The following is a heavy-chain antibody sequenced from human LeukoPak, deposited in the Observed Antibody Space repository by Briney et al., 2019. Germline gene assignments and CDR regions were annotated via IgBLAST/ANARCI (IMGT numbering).Heavy chain of an antibody. CDR1: GGSISSSNW. CDR3: ARGYDSSAYYPFNY. Sequence: SGTLSLTCAVSGGSISSSNWWSWVRQPPGKGLEWIGEIYHSGSTNYNPSLKSRVTISVDKSKNQFSLKLSSVTAADTAVYYCARGYDSSAYYPFNYWGQGTLVTVSS. D-gene: IGHD3-22*01. V-gene: IGHV4-4*02. J-gene: IGHJ4*02. CDR2: IYHSGST.